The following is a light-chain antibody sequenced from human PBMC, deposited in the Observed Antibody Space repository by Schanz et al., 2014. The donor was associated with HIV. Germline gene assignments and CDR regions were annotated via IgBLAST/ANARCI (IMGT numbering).Light chain of an antibody. V-gene: IGKV3-15*01. J-gene: IGKJ4*01. CDR1: QSVGTN. Sequence: EIVLTQSPGTLSLSPGERATLSCRASQSVGTNVGWYQQRPGQAPSLLIYGASTRATDVPAKFTGSGSATEFTLTISSLQSEDVAVYYCQQRSNWPLITFGGGTKVEIK. CDR2: GAS. CDR3: QQRSNWPLIT.